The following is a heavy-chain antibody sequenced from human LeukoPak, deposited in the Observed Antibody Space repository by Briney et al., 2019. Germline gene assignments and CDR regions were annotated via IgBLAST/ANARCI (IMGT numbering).Heavy chain of an antibody. CDR2: ITPIFGTA. CDR3: AREVIGGYSYGYMDV. V-gene: IGHV1-69*01. CDR1: GGTFSSYA. D-gene: IGHD5-18*01. J-gene: IGHJ6*03. Sequence: ASVKVSCKASGGTFSSYAISWVRQAPGQGLEWMGGITPIFGTANYAQKFQGRVTITADESTNTAYMELSSLRSEDTAVYYCAREVIGGYSYGYMDVWGKGTTVTVSS.